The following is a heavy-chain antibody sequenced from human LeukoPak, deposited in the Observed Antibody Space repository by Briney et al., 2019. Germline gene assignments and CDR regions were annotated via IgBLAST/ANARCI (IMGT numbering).Heavy chain of an antibody. CDR3: ARDSGAYSSGWYGAFDI. Sequence: GASVKVSCKASGYTFTSYDINWVRQATGQGLEWMGWMNPDTGNTGYAQKFQGRVTMTRNISISTAYMELSSLRSEDTAVYYCARDSGAYSSGWYGAFDIWGQGTMVTVSS. D-gene: IGHD6-19*01. CDR1: GYTFTSYD. V-gene: IGHV1-8*01. CDR2: MNPDTGNT. J-gene: IGHJ3*02.